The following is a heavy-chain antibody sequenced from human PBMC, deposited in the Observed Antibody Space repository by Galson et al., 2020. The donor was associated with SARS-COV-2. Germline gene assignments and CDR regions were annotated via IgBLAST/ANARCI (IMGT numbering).Heavy chain of an antibody. J-gene: IGHJ6*03. CDR3: ARDRGDIVVVPAARIKYYYYMDV. CDR2: IYHSGST. Sequence: SETLSLPCAVSGGSISSSNWWSWVRRPPGKGLEWIGEIYHSGSTNYNPSLKSRVTISVDKSKNQFSLKLSSVTAADTAVYYCARDRGDIVVVPAARIKYYYYMDVWGKGTTVTVSS. V-gene: IGHV4-4*02. CDR1: GGSISSSNW. D-gene: IGHD2-2*01.